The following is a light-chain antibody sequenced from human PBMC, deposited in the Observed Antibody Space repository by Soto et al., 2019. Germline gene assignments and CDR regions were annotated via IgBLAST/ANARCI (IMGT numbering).Light chain of an antibody. J-gene: IGLJ2*01. Sequence: QSVLTQSPSVSAAPGQTVTISCSGSRSNIGNNYVSWYQQLPGTAPKLLIYDNNKRPSGIPDRFSGSKSGTSGTLDITGLQTGDEADYYCATWDGSLPGEVFGGGTKLTVL. CDR3: ATWDGSLPGEV. CDR2: DNN. CDR1: RSNIGNNY. V-gene: IGLV1-51*01.